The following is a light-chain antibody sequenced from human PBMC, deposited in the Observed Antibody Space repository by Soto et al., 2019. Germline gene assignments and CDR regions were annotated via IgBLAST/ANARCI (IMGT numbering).Light chain of an antibody. CDR2: DAS. V-gene: IGKV1-5*01. CDR1: QSISSW. CDR3: QQYDSYPET. Sequence: DIQMTQSPSTLSASVGDRVTITCRASQSISSWLAWYQQKPGKAPKLLIYDASSLESGVPSRFSGSGSGTEFTLTISSLQPDDFATYYCQQYDSYPETFGQGNKVEIK. J-gene: IGKJ1*01.